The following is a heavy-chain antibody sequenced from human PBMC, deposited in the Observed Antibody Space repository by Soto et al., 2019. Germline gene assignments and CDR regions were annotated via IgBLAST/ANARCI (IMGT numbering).Heavy chain of an antibody. CDR3: ARGPVSIYCADFR. CDR1: GYTFTRYA. J-gene: IGHJ4*02. D-gene: IGHD1-20*01. V-gene: IGHV1-3*04. CDR2: INSGNDDT. Sequence: GASVKVSCKASGYTFTRYAMHWVRQAPGPGQGRKWSINSGNDDTTYYQPSQDSVTIITDTTANTVLMEMRSSVSEDAAIYYCARGPVSIYCADFRWGQGTLVTVSS.